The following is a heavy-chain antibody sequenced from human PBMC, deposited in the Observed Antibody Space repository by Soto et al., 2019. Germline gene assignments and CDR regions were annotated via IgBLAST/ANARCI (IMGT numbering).Heavy chain of an antibody. CDR3: ARLPTDFWSGPAWFDP. D-gene: IGHD3-3*01. Sequence: SVKVSCKASGGTFSSYAISWVRQAPGQGLEWMGGIIPIFGTANYAQKFQGRVTITADESTSTAYMELSSLRSEDTAVYYCARLPTDFWSGPAWFDPWGQGTLVTVSS. J-gene: IGHJ5*02. CDR1: GGTFSSYA. CDR2: IIPIFGTA. V-gene: IGHV1-69*13.